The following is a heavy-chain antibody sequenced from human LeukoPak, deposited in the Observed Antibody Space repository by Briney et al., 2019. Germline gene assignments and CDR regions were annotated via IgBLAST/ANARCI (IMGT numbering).Heavy chain of an antibody. D-gene: IGHD3-22*01. V-gene: IGHV4-34*01. CDR1: GGSFSGYY. Sequence: SETLSLTCAVYGGSFSGYYWSWIRQPPGKGLEWIGEINHSGSTNYNLSLKSRVTISVDTSKNQFSVKLSSVNDADTAVYYCARRLGGDSSGYYRKQYFQHWVQGTLVTVSS. CDR2: INHSGST. J-gene: IGHJ1*01. CDR3: ARRLGGDSSGYYRKQYFQH.